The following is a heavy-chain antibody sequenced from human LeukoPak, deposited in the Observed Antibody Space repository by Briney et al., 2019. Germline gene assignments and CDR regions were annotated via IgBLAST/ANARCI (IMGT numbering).Heavy chain of an antibody. Sequence: YWGWIRQAPGKGLEWISFMRSSGSTRYYADSVKGRFTISGDTTKNSLYLQMNSLRAEDTAVYYCARERTPKYYYGSGSYDRYYDHWGQGTLVTVSS. CDR1: Y. CDR2: MRSSGSTR. J-gene: IGHJ4*02. D-gene: IGHD3-10*01. CDR3: ARERTPKYYYGSGSYDRYYDH. V-gene: IGHV3-11*04.